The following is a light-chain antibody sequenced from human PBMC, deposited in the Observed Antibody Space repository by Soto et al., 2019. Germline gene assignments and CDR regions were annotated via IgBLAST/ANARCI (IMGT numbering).Light chain of an antibody. J-gene: IGLJ1*01. CDR1: SSDVGGYNY. CDR3: SSYTSSSTLYV. V-gene: IGLV2-14*01. Sequence: QSALTQPACVSGSPGQSITISCTGTSSDVGGYNYVSWYQQHPGKAPKLMIYEVSNRPSGVSNRFSGSKSGNTASLTISGLQAEDEADYYCSSYTSSSTLYVLGTGTKVTVL. CDR2: EVS.